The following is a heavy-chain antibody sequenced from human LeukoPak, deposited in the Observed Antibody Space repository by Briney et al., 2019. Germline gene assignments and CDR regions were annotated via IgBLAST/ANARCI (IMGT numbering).Heavy chain of an antibody. J-gene: IGHJ4*02. CDR2: ISGSGGST. CDR3: AKRLMLSSSWYYFDY. CDR1: GFTFSSYA. V-gene: IGHV3-23*01. D-gene: IGHD6-6*01. Sequence: PGGSLRLSCAASGFTFSSYAMSWVRQAPGKGLEWVSAISGSGGSTYYADSVKGRFTISRDNSKNTLYLQMNSLRAEDTAVYYCAKRLMLSSSWYYFDYWGQGTLVTVSS.